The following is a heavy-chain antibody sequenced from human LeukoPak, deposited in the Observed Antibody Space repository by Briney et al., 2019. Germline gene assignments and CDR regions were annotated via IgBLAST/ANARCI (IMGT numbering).Heavy chain of an antibody. Sequence: GGSLRLSCAASGFTFSSYAMSWVRQAPGKGLEWVSAISGSGGSTYYADSVKGRFTISRDNSKNTLYPQMNSLRAEDTAVYYCAKCVNFDWLPDYWGQGTLVTVSS. J-gene: IGHJ4*02. D-gene: IGHD3-9*01. CDR3: AKCVNFDWLPDY. CDR1: GFTFSSYA. CDR2: ISGSGGST. V-gene: IGHV3-23*01.